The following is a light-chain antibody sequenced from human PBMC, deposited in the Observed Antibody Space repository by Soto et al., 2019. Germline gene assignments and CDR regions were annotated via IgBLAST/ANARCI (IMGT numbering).Light chain of an antibody. J-gene: IGKJ1*01. V-gene: IGKV3-20*01. Sequence: EIVLTQSPGTLSLSPGERATLSCRTSQSVTTSYLAWYQQKPGQAPRLLIYGTSNRATGIPDRFSGSGSATDFTLTISRLEPEDFAVYYCQQYGDSPQTFGQGTKVDIK. CDR2: GTS. CDR3: QQYGDSPQT. CDR1: QSVTTSY.